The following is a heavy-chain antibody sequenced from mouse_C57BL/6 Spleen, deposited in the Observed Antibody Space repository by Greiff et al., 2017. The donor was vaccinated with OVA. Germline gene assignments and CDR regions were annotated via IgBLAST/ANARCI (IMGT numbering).Heavy chain of an antibody. D-gene: IGHD1-1*01. CDR3: ARYEIYYYGPFDY. V-gene: IGHV1-55*01. CDR2: IYPGSGST. J-gene: IGHJ2*01. CDR1: GYTFTSYW. Sequence: QVQLKESGAELVKPGASVKMSCKASGYTFTSYWITWVKQRPGQGLEWIGDIYPGSGSTNYNEKFKSKATLTVDTSSSTAYMQLGSLTSEDSAVYYCARYEIYYYGPFDYWGKGTTLTVSS.